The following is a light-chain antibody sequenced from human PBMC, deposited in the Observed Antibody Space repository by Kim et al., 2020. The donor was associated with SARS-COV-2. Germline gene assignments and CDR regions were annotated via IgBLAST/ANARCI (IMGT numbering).Light chain of an antibody. CDR3: QQYGSS. CDR2: GAS. Sequence: TLSLSPGERATLSCRASPSVSSSYLAWYQQKPGQAPRLLIYGASSRATDIPDRFSGSGSGTDFTLTISRLEPEDFAVYYCQQYGSSFGQGTKLEI. V-gene: IGKV3-20*01. CDR1: PSVSSSY. J-gene: IGKJ2*01.